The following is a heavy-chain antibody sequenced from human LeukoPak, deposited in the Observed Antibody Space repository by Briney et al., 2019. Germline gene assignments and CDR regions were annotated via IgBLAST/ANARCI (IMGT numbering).Heavy chain of an antibody. D-gene: IGHD3-10*01. CDR1: GFTVSSNY. Sequence: GGSLRLSCAASGFTVSSNYMSWVRQAPGKGLEGVSVTYSGGSTYYADSVKGRFTISRDNSKNTLYLQMNSLRAEDTAVYYCARDQYYYGSGTIDYWGQGTLVTVSS. CDR3: ARDQYYYGSGTIDY. V-gene: IGHV3-66*02. J-gene: IGHJ4*02. CDR2: TYSGGST.